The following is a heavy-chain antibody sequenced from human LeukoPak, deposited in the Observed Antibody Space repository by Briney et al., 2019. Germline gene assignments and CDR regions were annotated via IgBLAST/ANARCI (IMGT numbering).Heavy chain of an antibody. Sequence: SETLSLTCTVSGGSISTYYWSWIRQPPGKGLEWIGYIYYSGSTNYNPSLKSRVTISVDTSKNQFPLKLSSVTAADTAVYYCARHKLVGYSSAWYFDNWGQGTLVTVSS. CDR1: GGSISTYY. CDR3: ARHKLVGYSSAWYFDN. J-gene: IGHJ4*02. CDR2: IYYSGST. D-gene: IGHD6-19*01. V-gene: IGHV4-59*08.